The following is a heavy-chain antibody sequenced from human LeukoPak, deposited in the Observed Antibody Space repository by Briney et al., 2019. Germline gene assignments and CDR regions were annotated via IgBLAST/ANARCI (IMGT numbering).Heavy chain of an antibody. CDR2: IYYSGST. D-gene: IGHD2-15*01. CDR3: ARASVVVAAMGRYGYYYGMDV. Sequence: SETLSLTCTVSVGSISSGDYYWSWIRQPPGKGLEWIGYIYYSGSTYYNPSLKSRVTISVDTSKNQFSLKLSSVTAADTAVYYCARASVVVAAMGRYGYYYGMDVWGQGTTVTVSS. V-gene: IGHV4-30-4*01. CDR1: VGSISSGDYY. J-gene: IGHJ6*02.